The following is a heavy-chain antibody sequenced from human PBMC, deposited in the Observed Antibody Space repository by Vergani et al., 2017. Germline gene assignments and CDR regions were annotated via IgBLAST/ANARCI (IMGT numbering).Heavy chain of an antibody. CDR3: ASDTHSGQRADR. J-gene: IGHJ5*02. CDR2: IHYSENT. V-gene: IGHV4-59*11. Sequence: QVQLQESGPGLVKSSETLSLTCSVSFDSIRNLYCNWIRQPPGKGLEWIGSIHYSENTNYNPSLKTRVTISVDTSKNQFPLTLTSVTAADTAVYYCASDTHSGQRADRCGQGILDTVTS. D-gene: IGHD6-19*01. CDR1: FDSIRNLY.